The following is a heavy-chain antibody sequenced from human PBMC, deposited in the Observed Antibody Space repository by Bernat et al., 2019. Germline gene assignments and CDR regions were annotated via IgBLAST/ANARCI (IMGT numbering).Heavy chain of an antibody. CDR2: ISSSSSYT. CDR1: GFTFSDYY. Sequence: QVQLVESGGGLVKPGGSLRLSCAASGFTFSDYYMSWIRQAPGKGLDWVSYISSSSSYTNNAECVKGRMTNNRDNAKNSLYLQMNSLRAEDTAVYYCARGTSTSAAYMDVWGKGTTVTVAS. V-gene: IGHV3-11*05. CDR3: ARGTSTSAAYMDV. J-gene: IGHJ6*03. D-gene: IGHD6-6*01.